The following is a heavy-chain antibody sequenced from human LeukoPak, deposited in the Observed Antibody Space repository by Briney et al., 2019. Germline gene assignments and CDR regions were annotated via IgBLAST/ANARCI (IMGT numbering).Heavy chain of an antibody. D-gene: IGHD2-15*01. V-gene: IGHV6-1*01. CDR2: TYYRSKWYN. Sequence: SQTLSLTCAISGDSVSSNSATWNWIRQSPSRGLEWLGRTYYRSKWYNDYAVSVKSRVSIKPDTSKNQFSLQLSSVTPEDTAMYFCARDPPAAGQTLNAFDIWGQGTMFTVS. J-gene: IGHJ3*02. CDR3: ARDPPAAGQTLNAFDI. CDR1: GDSVSSNSAT.